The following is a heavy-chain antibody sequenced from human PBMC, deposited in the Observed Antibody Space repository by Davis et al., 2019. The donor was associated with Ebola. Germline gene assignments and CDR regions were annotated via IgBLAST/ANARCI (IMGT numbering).Heavy chain of an antibody. CDR1: AFTVSSNY. CDR2: IYSGGNT. CDR3: AGDPGVANGMDV. V-gene: IGHV3-53*01. Sequence: PPGSLRLSCAAFAFTVSSNYMSCVRHAPGNGLEWVSAIYSGGNTYYADSVKGRFTISRDSSKTTLYLHMNILRAEDTAVYYCAGDPGVANGMDVWGKGTTVTVSS. J-gene: IGHJ6*04. D-gene: IGHD2-21*01.